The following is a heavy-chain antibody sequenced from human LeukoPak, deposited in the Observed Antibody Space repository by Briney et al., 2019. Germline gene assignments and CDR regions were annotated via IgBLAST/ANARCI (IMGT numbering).Heavy chain of an antibody. V-gene: IGHV1-2*02. CDR3: AREWGPRYGPYYYYYGMDV. CDR1: GYTFTGYY. D-gene: IGHD3-16*01. J-gene: IGHJ6*02. Sequence: ASVKVSCKASGYTFTGYYMHWVRQAPGQGLEWMGWINPNSGGTNYAQKFQGRVTMTRDMSISTAYMELSRLRSDDTAVYYCAREWGPRYGPYYYYYGMDVWGQGTTVTVSS. CDR2: INPNSGGT.